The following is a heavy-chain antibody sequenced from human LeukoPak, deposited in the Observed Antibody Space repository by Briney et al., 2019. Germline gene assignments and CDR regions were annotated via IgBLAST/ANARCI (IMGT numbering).Heavy chain of an antibody. Sequence: ASVKVSCKASGYTFTSYDINWVRQATGQGLEWMGWINPNSGNTGYAQKFQGRVTMTRNTSISTAYMELSSLRSEDTAVYYCARATQYSSSWFSYYYGMDVWGQGTTVTVSS. V-gene: IGHV1-8*01. CDR1: GYTFTSYD. J-gene: IGHJ6*02. CDR3: ARATQYSSSWFSYYYGMDV. D-gene: IGHD6-13*01. CDR2: INPNSGNT.